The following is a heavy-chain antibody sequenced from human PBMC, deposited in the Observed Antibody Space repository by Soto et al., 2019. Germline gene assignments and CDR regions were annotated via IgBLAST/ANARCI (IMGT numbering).Heavy chain of an antibody. D-gene: IGHD3-3*01. CDR2: ISCYNGKT. V-gene: IGHV1-18*01. J-gene: IGHJ6*02. CDR1: GYSFTAYG. CDR3: ERDAPPLELRFLEWHNYDYRGRYV. Sequence: QVQVVQSGDEVKETGASVRVSCKTSGYSFTAYGISWVRQAPGLGLEWMGWISCYNGKTKYAQKVQGRVTMTTDTSTSTAYMEVRSLRADDTAIYYCERDAPPLELRFLEWHNYDYRGRYVWVQGTMVTVSS.